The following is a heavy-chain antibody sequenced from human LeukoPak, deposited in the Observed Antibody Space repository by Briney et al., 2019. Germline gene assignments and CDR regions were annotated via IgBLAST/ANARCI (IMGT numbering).Heavy chain of an antibody. V-gene: IGHV3-30-3*01. Sequence: GGSLRLSCAASGFTFSSYAMHWVRQAPGKGLEWVAVISYDGSNKYYADSVKGRFTISRDNSKNTLYLQMNSLKTEDTAVYYCTPWGYCSSTSCYTEPGHYWGQGTLVTVSS. D-gene: IGHD2-2*02. CDR1: GFTFSSYA. CDR3: TPWGYCSSTSCYTEPGHY. J-gene: IGHJ4*02. CDR2: ISYDGSNK.